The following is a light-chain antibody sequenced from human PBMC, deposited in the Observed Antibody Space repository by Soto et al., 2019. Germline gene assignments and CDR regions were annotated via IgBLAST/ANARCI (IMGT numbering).Light chain of an antibody. Sequence: ENVLTQSPGTLSLSPGERATLSCRASQSIGSSYLAWYQQKPGHAPRLIIYGTSSSATGIPDRFSGSGSGTDFTVNISSLEPYDFAVYYCHHFGSSWLTFGQGTKVEIK. CDR2: GTS. V-gene: IGKV3-20*01. CDR3: HHFGSSWLT. CDR1: QSIGSSY. J-gene: IGKJ1*01.